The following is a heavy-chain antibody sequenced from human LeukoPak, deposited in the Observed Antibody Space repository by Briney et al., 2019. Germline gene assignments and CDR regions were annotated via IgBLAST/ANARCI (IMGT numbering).Heavy chain of an antibody. J-gene: IGHJ1*01. CDR1: GLTFSSYE. CDR3: IPPAAGLRRTISTEYFQH. D-gene: IGHD6-13*01. CDR2: ISSSGETI. Sequence: GGSLRLSCAAAGLTFSSYEMYWVRQAPGKGLEWVSYISSSGETIYYADSVKGRFTISRDNANKSLYLRMSSPRVEDTAIYYCIPPAAGLRRTISTEYFQHWGQGALVTVSS. V-gene: IGHV3-48*03.